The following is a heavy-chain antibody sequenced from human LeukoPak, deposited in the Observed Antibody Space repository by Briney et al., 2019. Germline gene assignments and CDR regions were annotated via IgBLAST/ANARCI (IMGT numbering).Heavy chain of an antibody. CDR3: AKDGVYGPGCCYYFDY. Sequence: GGSLRLSCSASGFTFSRYAMHWVRQAPGKGLEYVSAISSNGGSTYYADSVKGRFTISRDNSKNTLYLQMNSLRAEDTAVYYCAKDGVYGPGCCYYFDYWGQGTLVTVSS. CDR1: GFTFSRYA. J-gene: IGHJ4*02. D-gene: IGHD3-10*01. V-gene: IGHV3-64*04. CDR2: ISSNGGST.